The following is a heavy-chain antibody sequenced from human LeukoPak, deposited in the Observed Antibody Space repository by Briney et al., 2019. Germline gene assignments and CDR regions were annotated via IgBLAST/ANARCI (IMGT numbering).Heavy chain of an antibody. CDR3: NTASW. J-gene: IGHJ4*02. CDR1: AFTLSSAS. CDR2: IKSKTEGGTT. D-gene: IGHD6-13*01. Sequence: CLRLSCAASAFTLSSASMSWVRQAPGKGLGWVGRIKSKTEGGTTDYAAPVKGRFTISRDDSINTLYLQMNSLKTEDTAVYYCNTASWWGQGTLVTVSS. V-gene: IGHV3-15*01.